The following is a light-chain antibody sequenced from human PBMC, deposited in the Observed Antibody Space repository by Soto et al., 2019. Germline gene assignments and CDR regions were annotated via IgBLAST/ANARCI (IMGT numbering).Light chain of an antibody. Sequence: EIVLTQSPGTLSLSPGERATLSCRASHSVTSNYLAWYQQKPGQAPRLLFFGASIRATGLPDRVSGGGSGTDFTLTIGRLEPEDFAVYHCQQYGSSPTTFGQGTKVEIK. CDR3: QQYGSSPTT. J-gene: IGKJ1*01. V-gene: IGKV3-20*01. CDR1: HSVTSNY. CDR2: GAS.